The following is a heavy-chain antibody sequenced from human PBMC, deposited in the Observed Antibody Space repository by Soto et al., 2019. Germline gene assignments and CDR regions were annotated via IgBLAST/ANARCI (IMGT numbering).Heavy chain of an antibody. CDR1: GGTFSSYA. CDR3: AREYYYDSSGPPEKYFDY. D-gene: IGHD3-22*01. CDR2: IIPIFGTA. V-gene: IGHV1-69*13. Sequence: ASVKVSCKASGGTFSSYAISWVRPAPGQGLEWMGGIIPIFGTANYAQKFQGRVTITADESTSTAYMELSSLRSEDTAVYYCAREYYYDSSGPPEKYFDYWGQGTLVTVSS. J-gene: IGHJ4*02.